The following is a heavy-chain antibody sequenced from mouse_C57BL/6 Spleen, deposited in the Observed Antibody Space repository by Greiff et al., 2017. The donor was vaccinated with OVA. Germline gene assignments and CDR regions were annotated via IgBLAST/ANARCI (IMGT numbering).Heavy chain of an antibody. CDR3: ARYYYGSSLYYFDY. J-gene: IGHJ2*01. Sequence: VKLVESGPGLVAPSQSLSITCTVSGFSLTSYAISWVRQPPGKGLEWLGVIWTGGGTNYNSALKSRLSISKDNSKSQVFLKMNSLQTDDTARYYCARYYYGSSLYYFDYWGQGTTLTVSS. CDR2: IWTGGGT. CDR1: GFSLTSYA. D-gene: IGHD1-1*01. V-gene: IGHV2-9-1*01.